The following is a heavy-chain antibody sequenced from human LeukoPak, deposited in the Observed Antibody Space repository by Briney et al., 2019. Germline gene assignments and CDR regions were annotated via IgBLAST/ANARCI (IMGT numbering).Heavy chain of an antibody. Sequence: SETLSLTCAVSGGSISSNSYYWGWIRQPPGKGLGWIGSIYYSGSTNYNPSLKSRVTISVDTSKNQFSLKLSSVTAADTAVYYCARGSLSIVATINDFDYWGQGTLVTVSS. J-gene: IGHJ4*02. CDR2: IYYSGST. CDR1: GGSISSNSYY. D-gene: IGHD5-12*01. CDR3: ARGSLSIVATINDFDY. V-gene: IGHV4-39*07.